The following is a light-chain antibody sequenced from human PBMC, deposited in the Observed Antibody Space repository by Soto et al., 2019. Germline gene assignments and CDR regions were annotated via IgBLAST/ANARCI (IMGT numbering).Light chain of an antibody. V-gene: IGLV2-23*02. CDR2: EVS. Sequence: QSALTQPASVSGSPGQSITISCTGTSSDVGSYNFVSWYQQHPGKAPKLMIYEVSKRPSGVSNRCSGSKSGNTASLTISGLQAEDEADYYCCSYAGSGTYVFGTGTKVTVL. J-gene: IGLJ1*01. CDR1: SSDVGSYNF. CDR3: CSYAGSGTYV.